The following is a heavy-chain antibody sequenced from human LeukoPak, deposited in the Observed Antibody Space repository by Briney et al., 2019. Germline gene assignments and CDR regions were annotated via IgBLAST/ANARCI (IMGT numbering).Heavy chain of an antibody. CDR3: ATLYSSTWPIY. CDR2: IYPGDSDT. V-gene: IGHV5-51*01. Sequence: GESLKISCQGSGYSFTSYWIGWVRQMPGKGLEWMGIIYPGDSDTRYSPSFQGQVTISADKSISTAFLQWSSLKASDTAMYYCATLYSSTWPIYWGQGTLVTVSS. D-gene: IGHD6-13*01. J-gene: IGHJ4*02. CDR1: GYSFTSYW.